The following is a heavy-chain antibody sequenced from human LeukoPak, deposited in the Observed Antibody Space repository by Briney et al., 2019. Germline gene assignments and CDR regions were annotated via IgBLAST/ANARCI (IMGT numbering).Heavy chain of an antibody. J-gene: IGHJ6*03. CDR3: ARSPFIGYSSSWYHYYYMDV. D-gene: IGHD6-13*01. V-gene: IGHV1-46*01. CDR1: GYTFTSYY. Sequence: ASVKVSCKASGYTFTSYYMHWVRQAPGQGLEWMGIINPSGGSTSYAQKFQGRVTMTRDTSTSTVYMELSSLRSEDTAVYYCARSPFIGYSSSWYHYYYMDVWGKGTTVTVSS. CDR2: INPSGGST.